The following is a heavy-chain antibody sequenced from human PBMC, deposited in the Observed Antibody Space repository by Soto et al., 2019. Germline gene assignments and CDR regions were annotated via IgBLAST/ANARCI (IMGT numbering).Heavy chain of an antibody. CDR3: ARDPRSRSGYSSAMDYYYYYGMDV. V-gene: IGHV1-69*13. J-gene: IGHJ6*02. D-gene: IGHD6-19*01. Sequence: GASVQVSCKASGGTFSSYAISWVRQAPGQGLEWMGGIIPIFGTANYAQKFQGRVTITADESTSTAYMELSSLRSEDTAVYYCARDPRSRSGYSSAMDYYYYYGMDVWGQGTTVTVSS. CDR2: IIPIFGTA. CDR1: GGTFSSYA.